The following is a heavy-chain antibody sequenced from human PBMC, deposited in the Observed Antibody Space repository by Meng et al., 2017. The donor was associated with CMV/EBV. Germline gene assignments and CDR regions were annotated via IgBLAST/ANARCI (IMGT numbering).Heavy chain of an antibody. CDR3: ARGGRGKAAAGKRMDV. CDR2: ISSSGSII. Sequence: GESLKISCAASGFTFSSYEINRVRQAPGKGLEWISYISSSGSIIYYADSVKGRFTISRDNAKNSLYLQMNSLRAEDTAVYHCARGGRGKAAAGKRMDVWGQGTTVTVSS. CDR1: GFTFSSYE. D-gene: IGHD6-13*01. V-gene: IGHV3-48*03. J-gene: IGHJ6*02.